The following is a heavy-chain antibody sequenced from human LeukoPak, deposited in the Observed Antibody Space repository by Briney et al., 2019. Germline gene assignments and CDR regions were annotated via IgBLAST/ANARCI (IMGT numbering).Heavy chain of an antibody. J-gene: IGHJ4*02. CDR1: GFTFNSYT. Sequence: GGSLRFSSAASGFTFNSYTMNWVRQAPGKGLEWISYISRTGTTIYYADSVKGRFTISRDNATKSLYLQMNSLRSEDTGLYFCAKDLGSGDHGLLVWGQGTLLTVSS. D-gene: IGHD2-21*02. V-gene: IGHV3-48*01. CDR3: AKDLGSGDHGLLV. CDR2: ISRTGTTI.